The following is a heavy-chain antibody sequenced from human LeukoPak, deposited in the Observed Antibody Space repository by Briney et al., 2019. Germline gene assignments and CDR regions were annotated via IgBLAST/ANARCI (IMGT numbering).Heavy chain of an antibody. J-gene: IGHJ4*02. V-gene: IGHV3-23*01. CDR2: ITSSGAAT. Sequence: PGGSLRLSCAASGFTFSSYAMSWVRQAPGKGLEWVSSITSSGAATYYADSVKGRFIISRDNSDNTLYLQMSSLRAEDTAVYYCAKDRPNYYGSNGHYYKLNGDCWGQGTLVTVSS. D-gene: IGHD3-22*01. CDR1: GFTFSSYA. CDR3: AKDRPNYYGSNGHYYKLNGDC.